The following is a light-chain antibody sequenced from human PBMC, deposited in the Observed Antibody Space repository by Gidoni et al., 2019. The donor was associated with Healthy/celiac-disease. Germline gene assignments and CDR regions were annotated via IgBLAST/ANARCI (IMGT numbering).Light chain of an antibody. V-gene: IGKV1-5*03. CDR3: QQYNSYPS. CDR1: QSISSW. J-gene: IGKJ2*01. CDR2: KAS. Sequence: DIQMTQSPSTLSASVGDRVTITCRASQSISSWLAWYQQKPGKAPKLLIYKASSLESGVPSRFSGSGSGTEFTLTISSLQPDDFATYYCQQYNSYPSCGQGTKLETK.